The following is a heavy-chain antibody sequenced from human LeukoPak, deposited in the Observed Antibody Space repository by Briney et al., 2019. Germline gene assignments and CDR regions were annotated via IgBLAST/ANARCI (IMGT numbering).Heavy chain of an antibody. J-gene: IGHJ6*02. Sequence: GRSLRLSCAASGFTFGSYGMHWVRQAPGKGLEWVAVISYDGSNKYYADSVKGRFTISRDNSKNTLYLQMNSLRAEDTAVYYCAKDSWFGELGLNYYYGMDVWGQGTTVTVSS. CDR2: ISYDGSNK. CDR1: GFTFGSYG. D-gene: IGHD3-10*01. CDR3: AKDSWFGELGLNYYYGMDV. V-gene: IGHV3-30*18.